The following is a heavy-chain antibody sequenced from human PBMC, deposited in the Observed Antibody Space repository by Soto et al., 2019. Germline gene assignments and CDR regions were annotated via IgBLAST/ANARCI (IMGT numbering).Heavy chain of an antibody. J-gene: IGHJ4*02. V-gene: IGHV3-30-3*01. CDR2: ISYDGSNK. D-gene: IGHD3-22*01. Sequence: QVQLVESGGGVVQPGRSLRLSCAASGFTFGSYAMHWVRQAPGKGLEWVAVISYDGSNKYYADSVKGRFTISRDNSKNTLYMQMNSLRAEDTAVYYCARGGYHDSRGYYPPIYWGQGTLV. CDR3: ARGGYHDSRGYYPPIY. CDR1: GFTFGSYA.